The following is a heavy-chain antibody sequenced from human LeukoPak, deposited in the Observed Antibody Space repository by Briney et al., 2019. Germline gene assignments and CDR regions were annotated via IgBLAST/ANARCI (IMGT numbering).Heavy chain of an antibody. V-gene: IGHV3-30-3*01. CDR1: GFTFSSYA. CDR2: ISYDGSNK. D-gene: IGHD3-22*01. Sequence: GGSLRLSCAASGFTFSSYAMHWVRQAPGKGLEWVAVISYDGSNKYYADSVKGRFTISRDNSKNTLYLQMNSLRAEDTAVYYCARDQASSGYYYNLFDYWGQGTLVTVSS. J-gene: IGHJ4*02. CDR3: ARDQASSGYYYNLFDY.